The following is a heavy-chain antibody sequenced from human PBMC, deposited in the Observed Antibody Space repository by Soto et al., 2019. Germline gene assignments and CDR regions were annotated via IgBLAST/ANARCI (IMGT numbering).Heavy chain of an antibody. J-gene: IGHJ6*02. D-gene: IGHD1-7*01. V-gene: IGHV3-33*01. CDR3: ARAITGTHHYYYYYGMDV. CDR2: IWYDGSNK. CDR1: GFTFSSYG. Sequence: GGSLRLSCAASGFTFSSYGMHWVRQAPGKGLEWVAVIWYDGSNKYYADSVKGRFTISRDNSKNTLYLQMNSLRAEDTAVYYCARAITGTHHYYYYYGMDVWGQGTTVTVSS.